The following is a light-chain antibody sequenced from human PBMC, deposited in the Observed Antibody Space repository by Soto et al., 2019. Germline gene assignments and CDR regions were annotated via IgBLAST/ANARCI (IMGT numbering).Light chain of an antibody. Sequence: DIEMKQSPSTLSASVEDRVTITCRASQSISSWLAWYQQKPGKAPKLLIYKASTLESGVPSRFSGSGSGTEFTLTISSLQPDDFATYYCQQYNSDSGTFGRGTKVDIK. CDR2: KAS. CDR3: QQYNSDSGT. J-gene: IGKJ1*01. V-gene: IGKV1-5*03. CDR1: QSISSW.